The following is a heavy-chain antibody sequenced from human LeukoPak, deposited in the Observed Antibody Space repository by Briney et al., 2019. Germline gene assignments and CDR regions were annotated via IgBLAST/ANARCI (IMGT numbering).Heavy chain of an antibody. Sequence: GESLKISCKDSGNTFTSYWINWVRQMPGKGLEWMGRIDPSDSYTNYSPSFQGHVTISADKSISSAYLQWSSLKASDTAMYYCARHKNLDVAAAGTYGMDVWGQGTTVTVSS. CDR2: IDPSDSYT. D-gene: IGHD6-13*01. CDR3: ARHKNLDVAAAGTYGMDV. J-gene: IGHJ6*02. CDR1: GNTFTSYW. V-gene: IGHV5-10-1*01.